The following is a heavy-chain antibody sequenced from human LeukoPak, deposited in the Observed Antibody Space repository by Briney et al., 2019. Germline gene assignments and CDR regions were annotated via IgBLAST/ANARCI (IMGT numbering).Heavy chain of an antibody. Sequence: PGGSLRLSCAASGITFGTYALTWVRQAPGKGLEWVSTISGSGGATYHADSVQGRFSISRDKSKNTLYLQMNSLRAEDTAIYYCAKGAGRYRKDAFDIWGQGTMVTVS. CDR3: AKGAGRYRKDAFDI. D-gene: IGHD1-26*01. CDR1: GITFGTYA. CDR2: ISGSGGAT. V-gene: IGHV3-23*01. J-gene: IGHJ3*02.